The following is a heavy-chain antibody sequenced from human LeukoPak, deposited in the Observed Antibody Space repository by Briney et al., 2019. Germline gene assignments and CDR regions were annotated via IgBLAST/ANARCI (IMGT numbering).Heavy chain of an antibody. Sequence: SETLSLTCTVSGYSISSGYYWGWIRQPPGKGLEWIGNIYPAGSTYYNPSLKSRVTISVDTSKNQFSLKVSSVSAADTAVYYCARAYSSSWYWNWFDPWGQGTLVTVSS. V-gene: IGHV4-38-2*02. J-gene: IGHJ5*02. CDR2: IYPAGST. CDR3: ARAYSSSWYWNWFDP. D-gene: IGHD6-13*01. CDR1: GYSISSGYY.